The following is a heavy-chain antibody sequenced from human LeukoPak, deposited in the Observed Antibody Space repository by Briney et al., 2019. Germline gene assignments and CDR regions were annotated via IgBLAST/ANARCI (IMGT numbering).Heavy chain of an antibody. D-gene: IGHD1-26*01. CDR2: IYHSGST. Sequence: MPSETLSLTCAVSGGSISSSNWWSWVRQPPGKGLEWIGSIYHSGSTYYKPTLKSRVTISVDTSKNQFSLKLSSVTAADTAVYYCARSWYSATYLDYWGQGTLVTVSS. CDR1: GGSISSSNW. J-gene: IGHJ4*02. V-gene: IGHV4-4*02. CDR3: ARSWYSATYLDY.